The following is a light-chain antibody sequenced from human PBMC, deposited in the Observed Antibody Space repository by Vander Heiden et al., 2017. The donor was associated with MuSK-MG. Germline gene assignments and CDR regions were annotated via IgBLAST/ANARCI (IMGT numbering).Light chain of an antibody. CDR3: KQGLQTPRT. CDR1: QSLLHSNGHNY. V-gene: IGKV2-28*01. CDR2: FAS. Sequence: DSDMTESAITLPVIPGESASIACRSSQSLLHSNGHNYLHWYVQKPGQSPQLLIYFASERASGVPDRFSGSGSGTTFTLTINRVEAEDVAFYYCKQGLQTPRTFGQGTKVEV. J-gene: IGKJ1*01.